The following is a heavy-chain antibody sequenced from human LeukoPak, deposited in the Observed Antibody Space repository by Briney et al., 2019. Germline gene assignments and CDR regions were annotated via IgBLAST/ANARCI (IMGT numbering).Heavy chain of an antibody. V-gene: IGHV3-33*01. D-gene: IGHD3-10*01. CDR2: IWYDGSNK. J-gene: IGHJ3*02. CDR1: GFTFSSYG. Sequence: PGGSLRLSCAASGFTFSSYGMHWVRQARGKGLEWVAVIWYDGSNKYYADSVKGRFTISRDNSKNTLYLQMNSLRAEDTAVYYCARDSGLWFGELPDAFDIWGQGTMVTVSS. CDR3: ARDSGLWFGELPDAFDI.